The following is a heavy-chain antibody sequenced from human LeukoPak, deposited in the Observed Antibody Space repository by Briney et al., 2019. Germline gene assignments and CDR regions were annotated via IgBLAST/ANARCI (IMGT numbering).Heavy chain of an antibody. D-gene: IGHD6-13*01. CDR2: IYYSGST. V-gene: IGHV4-59*12. Sequence: SETLSLTCTVSGGSISSYYWSWIRQPPGKGLEWIGYIYYSGSTNYNPSLKSRVTISVDTSKNQFSLKLSSVTAADTAVYYCARGRITALGYYYYGMDVWGQGTTVTVSS. CDR1: GGSISSYY. J-gene: IGHJ6*02. CDR3: ARGRITALGYYYYGMDV.